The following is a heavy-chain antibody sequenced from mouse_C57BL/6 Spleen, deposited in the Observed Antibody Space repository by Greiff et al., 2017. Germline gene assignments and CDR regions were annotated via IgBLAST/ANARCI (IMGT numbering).Heavy chain of an antibody. D-gene: IGHD2-5*01. CDR3: ARKSIVTGAMDY. V-gene: IGHV1-53*01. CDR1: GYTFTSYW. Sequence: QVQLQQPGTELVKPGASVKLSCKASGYTFTSYWMHWVKQRPGQGLEWIGNINPSNGGTNYNEKFKSKATLTAEKSSSTAYMQLSSLTSEDSAVYFCARKSIVTGAMDYWGQGTSVTVSS. J-gene: IGHJ4*01. CDR2: INPSNGGT.